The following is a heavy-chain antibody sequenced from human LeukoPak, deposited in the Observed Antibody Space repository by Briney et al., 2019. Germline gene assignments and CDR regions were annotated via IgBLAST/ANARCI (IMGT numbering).Heavy chain of an antibody. CDR1: GGSFSGYY. CDR3: ARGQPGARRLFDY. D-gene: IGHD2-2*01. V-gene: IGHV4-34*01. Sequence: SSETLSLTCAVYGGSFSGYYWSWIRQPPGKGLEWIGEINHSGSTNYNPSLKSRVTISVDTSKNQFSLKLSSVTAADTAVYYCARGQPGARRLFDYWGQGTLVTVSS. J-gene: IGHJ4*02. CDR2: INHSGST.